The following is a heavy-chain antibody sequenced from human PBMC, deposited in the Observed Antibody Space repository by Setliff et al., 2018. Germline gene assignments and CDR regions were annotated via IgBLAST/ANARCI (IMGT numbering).Heavy chain of an antibody. CDR1: GDSFSDYY. CDR2: INHYGST. CDR3: ARGRMRGSCSGPSCTYDPFDI. D-gene: IGHD2-2*01. J-gene: IGHJ3*02. V-gene: IGHV4-34*01. Sequence: PSETLSLTCAVYGDSFSDYYWSWIRQPPGKGLEWIGEINHYGSTNYKSSLRSRVTISLDTSENQFSLKLNSVTAADTAVYYCARGRMRGSCSGPSCTYDPFDIWGQGTPVTVSS.